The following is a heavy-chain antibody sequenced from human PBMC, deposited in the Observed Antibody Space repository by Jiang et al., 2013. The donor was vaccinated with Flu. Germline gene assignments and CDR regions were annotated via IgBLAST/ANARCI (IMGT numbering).Heavy chain of an antibody. J-gene: IGHJ4*02. V-gene: IGHV6-1*01. Sequence: RTYYRSKWYNDYAVSVKSRITINPDTSKNQFSLQLNSVTPEDTAVYYCAREQYSSGWPTYYFDYWGQGTLVTVSS. CDR3: AREQYSSGWPTYYFDY. D-gene: IGHD6-19*01. CDR2: TYYRSKWYN.